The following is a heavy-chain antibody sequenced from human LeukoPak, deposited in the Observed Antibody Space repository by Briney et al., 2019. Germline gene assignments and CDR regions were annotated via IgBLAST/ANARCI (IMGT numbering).Heavy chain of an antibody. CDR1: GYTFTTFG. D-gene: IGHD2-15*01. CDR3: ARLGSDCGGGNCY. V-gene: IGHV1-18*01. J-gene: IGHJ4*02. Sequence: ASVTVSCKPSGYTFTTFGITWVRQAPGQGIEWMGWINTYNGNTNYAQNLQGRVTMTTDTSTSTAYMELRSLTSDDTAVYYCARLGSDCGGGNCYWGQGTLVTVSS. CDR2: INTYNGNT.